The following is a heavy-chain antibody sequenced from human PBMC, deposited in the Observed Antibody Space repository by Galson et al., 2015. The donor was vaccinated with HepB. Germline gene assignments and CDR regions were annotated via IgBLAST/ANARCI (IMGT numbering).Heavy chain of an antibody. D-gene: IGHD4-23*01. CDR1: GFTFSSYE. CDR3: ARLNGGNSWAYCYYGMDV. CDR2: ISSSGSTI. Sequence: SLRLSCAASGFTFSSYEMNWVRQAPGKGLEWVSYISSSGSTIYYADSVKGRFTISRDNAKNSLYLQMNSLRAEDTAVYYCARLNGGNSWAYCYYGMDVWGQGTTVTVSS. J-gene: IGHJ6*02. V-gene: IGHV3-48*03.